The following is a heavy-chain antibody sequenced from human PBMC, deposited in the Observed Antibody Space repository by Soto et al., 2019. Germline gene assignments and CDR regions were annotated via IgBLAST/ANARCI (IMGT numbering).Heavy chain of an antibody. V-gene: IGHV3-30*18. CDR1: GFTFSSYG. Sequence: GGSLRLSCAASGFTFSSYGMHWVRQAPGKGLEWVAVISYDGSNKYYADSVKGRFTISRDNSKNTLYLQMNSLRAEDTAVYYCAKDYGSGSYYNHYYYGMDVWGQGTTVTVSS. CDR2: ISYDGSNK. CDR3: AKDYGSGSYYNHYYYGMDV. D-gene: IGHD3-10*01. J-gene: IGHJ6*02.